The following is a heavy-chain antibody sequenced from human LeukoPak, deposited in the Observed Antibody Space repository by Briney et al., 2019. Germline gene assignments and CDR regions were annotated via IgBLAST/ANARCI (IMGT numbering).Heavy chain of an antibody. CDR1: GSMTDYY. CDR2: VYYSGNT. V-gene: IGHV4-39*07. CDR3: ARDSEVNWFYK. Sequence: PSETLSLTCTVSGSMTDYYWGWIRQPPGEGLEWIGTVYYSGNTYYNPSLRSRVTISVDTSKNQCSLRLSSVTAADTAVYYCARDSEVNWFYKWGQGILVTVSS. J-gene: IGHJ4*02. D-gene: IGHD3-10*01.